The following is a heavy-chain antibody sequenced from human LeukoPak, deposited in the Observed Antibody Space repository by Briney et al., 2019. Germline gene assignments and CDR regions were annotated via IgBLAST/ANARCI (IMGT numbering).Heavy chain of an antibody. CDR1: GGSISSYY. V-gene: IGHV4-59*01. D-gene: IGHD5-18*01. J-gene: IGHJ4*02. CDR3: ARAGYSYGTGYYFDY. CDR2: IYYTGAT. Sequence: SETLSLTCTVSGGSISSYYWSWIRLPPGKGLEWIGYIYYTGATYYNPSLKSRVTISLDTSMNQFSLKLSSVTAADAAVYYCARAGYSYGTGYYFDYWGQGALVTVSS.